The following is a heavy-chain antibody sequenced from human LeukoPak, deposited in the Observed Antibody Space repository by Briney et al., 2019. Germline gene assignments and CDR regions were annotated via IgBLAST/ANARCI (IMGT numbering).Heavy chain of an antibody. Sequence: GGSLRLSCAASGFTFSSYWMSWVRQAPGKGLEWVANIKQDGSEKYYVDSVKGRFTISRDNAKNSLYLQMNSLRAEDTAAYYCARYDFWSGYSGRYYYYYGMDVWGQGTTVTVSS. J-gene: IGHJ6*02. CDR2: IKQDGSEK. D-gene: IGHD3-3*01. V-gene: IGHV3-7*01. CDR1: GFTFSSYW. CDR3: ARYDFWSGYSGRYYYYYGMDV.